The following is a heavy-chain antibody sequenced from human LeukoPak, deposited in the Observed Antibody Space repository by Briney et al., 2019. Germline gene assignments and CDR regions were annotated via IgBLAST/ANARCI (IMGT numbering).Heavy chain of an antibody. D-gene: IGHD6-19*01. V-gene: IGHV3-30*18. CDR3: AKRVSGWYWVDY. CDR1: GFTFSDYY. J-gene: IGHJ4*02. CDR2: ISYDGSNK. Sequence: GGSLRLSCAASGFTFSDYYMSWIRQAPGKGLEWVAVISYDGSNKYYADSVKGRFTISRDSSKNTLFLRMHILRAEGTAVYYCAKRVSGWYWVDYWGQGTLVTVSS.